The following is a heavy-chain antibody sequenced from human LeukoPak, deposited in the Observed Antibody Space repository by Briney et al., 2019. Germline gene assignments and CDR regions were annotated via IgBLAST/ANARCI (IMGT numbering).Heavy chain of an antibody. CDR1: RYTFTGYY. V-gene: IGHV1-2*02. J-gene: IGHJ3*02. Sequence: ASVKVSCTASRYTFTGYYMHWVRQAPGQGLEWMGWINPNSGGTNYAQKFQGRVTMTRDTSISTAYMELSRLRSDDTAVYYCARGGITMIVVVIAAFDIRGQGTMVTVSS. CDR2: INPNSGGT. D-gene: IGHD3-22*01. CDR3: ARGGITMIVVVIAAFDI.